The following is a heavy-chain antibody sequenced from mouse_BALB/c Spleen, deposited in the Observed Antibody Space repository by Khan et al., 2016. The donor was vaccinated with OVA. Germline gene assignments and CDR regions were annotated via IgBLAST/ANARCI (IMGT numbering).Heavy chain of an antibody. CDR1: GYTFTNYW. D-gene: IGHD2-10*01. V-gene: IGHV1S81*02. Sequence: QVQLKQSGAELVKPGASVKLSCKASGYTFTNYWVHWVKQGPGQGLEWIGEIYPGDGRVNYNEKFKNKASLTVDRSSSTAYMQLSSLTSEDSAVYYCARNAYFGNYLDYWGQGTTLTVSS. CDR2: IYPGDGRV. CDR3: ARNAYFGNYLDY. J-gene: IGHJ2*01.